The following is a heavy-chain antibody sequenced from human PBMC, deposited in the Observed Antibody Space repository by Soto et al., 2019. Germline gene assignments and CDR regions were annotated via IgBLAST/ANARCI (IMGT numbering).Heavy chain of an antibody. V-gene: IGHV4-30-4*01. CDR1: GDSVNSDNYY. CDR3: ARRRAVAGLDY. D-gene: IGHD6-19*01. CDR2: IYFSGST. J-gene: IGHJ4*02. Sequence: SETLSLTCDVFGDSVNSDNYYWTWIRQHPGKDLEWIGNIYFSGSTYYNPSLNSRVTLSIDTSKNHFSLKLTSVTAADTAMYYCARRRAVAGLDYWGQGTLVTVSS.